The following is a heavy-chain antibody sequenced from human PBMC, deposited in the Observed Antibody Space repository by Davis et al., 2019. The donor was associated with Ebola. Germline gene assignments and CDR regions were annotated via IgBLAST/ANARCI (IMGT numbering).Heavy chain of an antibody. V-gene: IGHV4-59*01. CDR3: ARLSPLGLRLGETYNWFDP. CDR1: GGSISSYY. D-gene: IGHD3-16*01. CDR2: LFYGGSP. Sequence: MPSETLSFTCTVSGGSISSYYWTWIRQPPGKGLEWMGHLFYGGSPNYNPSLKSRVTITLDTSKNQLSLRLISVTAADTAVYYCARLSPLGLRLGETYNWFDPWGPGTLVTVSS. J-gene: IGHJ5*02.